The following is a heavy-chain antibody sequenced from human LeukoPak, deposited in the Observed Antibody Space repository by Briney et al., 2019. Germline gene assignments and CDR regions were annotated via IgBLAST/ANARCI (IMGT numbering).Heavy chain of an antibody. CDR1: GGTFTNYA. CDR3: ARAPYDYVWGSLDY. J-gene: IGHJ4*02. Sequence: ASVKVSCKASGGTFTNYAISWVRQAPGQGLEWMGRIIPIFGKGNYAQKFQGRVTMTTDTSTSTAYMELRSLRSDDTAVYYCARAPYDYVWGSLDYWGQGTLVTVSS. V-gene: IGHV1-69*04. CDR2: IIPIFGKG. D-gene: IGHD3-16*01.